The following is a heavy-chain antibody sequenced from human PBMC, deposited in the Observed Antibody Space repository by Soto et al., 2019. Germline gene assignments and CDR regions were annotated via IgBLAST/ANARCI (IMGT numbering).Heavy chain of an antibody. CDR3: ASAFSVDWYTYYLDY. Sequence: QVQLQESGPGLVKPSETLSLTCTVSGASISGYHWGWIRQPPGKGLEWIGYMSYSGSTNYSPSLKSRVTMSVDTPKNQFSLKLNSVTAADPAMYYCASAFSVDWYTYYLDYWGQGPLVTVSS. J-gene: IGHJ4*02. CDR2: MSYSGST. V-gene: IGHV4-59*08. CDR1: GASISGYH. D-gene: IGHD3-9*01.